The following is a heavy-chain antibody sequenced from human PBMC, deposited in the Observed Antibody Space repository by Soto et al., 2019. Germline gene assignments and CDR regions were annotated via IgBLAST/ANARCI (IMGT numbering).Heavy chain of an antibody. J-gene: IGHJ4*02. D-gene: IGHD1-26*01. V-gene: IGHV1-8*01. CDR2: MNPNSGNT. CDR1: GYTFTSYD. Sequence: QVQLVQSGAEVKKPGASVKVSCKASGYTFTSYDINWVRQATGQGLEWMGWMNPNSGNTGYAQKIQGRGTMTRDTSIRTAYMELSSLSSEDTAVYYCARYSGSYVWWGQGTLVNVFS. CDR3: ARYSGSYVW.